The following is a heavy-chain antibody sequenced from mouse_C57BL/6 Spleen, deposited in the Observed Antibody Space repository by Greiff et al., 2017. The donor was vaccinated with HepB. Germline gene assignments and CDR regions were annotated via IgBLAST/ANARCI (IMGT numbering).Heavy chain of an antibody. V-gene: IGHV1-22*01. Sequence: EVQGVESGPELVKPGASVKMSCKASGYTFTDYNMHWVKQSHGKSLEWIGYINPNNGGTSYNQKFKGKATLTVNKSSSTAYMELRSLTSEDSAVYYCARTTTGYYFDYWGQGTTLTVSS. CDR2: INPNNGGT. J-gene: IGHJ2*01. CDR3: ARTTTGYYFDY. D-gene: IGHD4-1*02. CDR1: GYTFTDYN.